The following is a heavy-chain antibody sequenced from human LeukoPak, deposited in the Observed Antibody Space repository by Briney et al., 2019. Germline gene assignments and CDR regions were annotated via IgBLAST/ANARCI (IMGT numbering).Heavy chain of an antibody. CDR1: GFTFSSYW. CDR2: ISYDGSNK. Sequence: HPGGSLRLSCAASGFTFSSYWMSWVRQAPGKGLEWVAVISYDGSNKYYADSVKGRFTISRDNSKNTLYLQMNSLRAEDTAVYYCARVSELLPFDYWGQGTLVTVSS. J-gene: IGHJ4*02. V-gene: IGHV3-30-3*01. D-gene: IGHD1-26*01. CDR3: ARVSELLPFDY.